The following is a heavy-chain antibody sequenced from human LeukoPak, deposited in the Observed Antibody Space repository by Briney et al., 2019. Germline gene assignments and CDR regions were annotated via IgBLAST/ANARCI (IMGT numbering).Heavy chain of an antibody. CDR3: ARVTCSGGSCYSWDYYYYYMDV. CDR1: GFSFSIYG. J-gene: IGHJ6*03. D-gene: IGHD2-15*01. CDR2: ISGSGGNT. V-gene: IGHV3-23*01. Sequence: PGGSLRLSCAASGFSFSIYGMSWVRQTPGKGLEWVSGISGSGGNTYYTDSVKGRFTISRDNTKNTLYLQMNSLRAEDTAVYYCARVTCSGGSCYSWDYYYYYMDVWGKGTTVTISS.